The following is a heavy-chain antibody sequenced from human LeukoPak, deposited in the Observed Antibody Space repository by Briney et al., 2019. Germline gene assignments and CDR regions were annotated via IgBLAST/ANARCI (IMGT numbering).Heavy chain of an antibody. CDR2: ISSCSTTI. CDR3: ARGSYCSSTGCYAAFAY. J-gene: IGHJ4*02. V-gene: IGHV3-48*01. Sequence: GGSLRLSCAASGFTFISYGLNWVCQDPGKGLEWISYISSCSTTIYYADSVKGRFTISRDNAKNSLYLQMNSLRAEDTAVYYCARGSYCSSTGCYAAFAYWGQGTLVTVSS. CDR1: GFTFISYG. D-gene: IGHD2-2*01.